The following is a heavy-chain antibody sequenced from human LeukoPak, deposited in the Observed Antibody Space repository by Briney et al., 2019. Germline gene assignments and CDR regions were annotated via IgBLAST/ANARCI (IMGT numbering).Heavy chain of an antibody. Sequence: SQTLSLTCTVSGGSISSGGYYWSWIRQHPGKGLEWIGYIYYSGSTYYNPSLKSRVTISVDTSKNQFSLKLSSVTAADTAVYYCARRSYRSGPDDYWGQGTLVTVSS. V-gene: IGHV4-31*03. CDR1: GGSISSGGYY. CDR2: IYYSGST. J-gene: IGHJ4*02. CDR3: ARRSYRSGPDDY. D-gene: IGHD6-19*01.